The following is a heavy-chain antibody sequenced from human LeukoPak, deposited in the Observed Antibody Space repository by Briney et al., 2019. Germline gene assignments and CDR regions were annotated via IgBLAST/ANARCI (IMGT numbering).Heavy chain of an antibody. D-gene: IGHD5-18*01. J-gene: IGHJ4*02. CDR1: RFTFSSYW. CDR3: ARGSGYSYGSFDY. Sequence: AGGSLRLSCAASRFTFSSYWMHWVRQAPGKGLVWVSHINGDGSATIYADSVKGRFSISRDNAKNTLYLQMNSLRGDDTAVYYCARGSGYSYGSFDYWGQGTLVSVSS. CDR2: INGDGSAT. V-gene: IGHV3-74*01.